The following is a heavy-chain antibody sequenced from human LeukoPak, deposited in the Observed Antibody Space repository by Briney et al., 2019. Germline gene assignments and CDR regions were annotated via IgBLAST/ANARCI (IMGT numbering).Heavy chain of an antibody. J-gene: IGHJ5*02. CDR3: ARDPNFGVVIDNWFDP. CDR1: GYTFTSYY. Sequence: ASVKVSCKASGYTFTSYYMHWVRQAPEQGLKWMGIINPSGGSTSYAQKFQGRVTMTRDTSTSTVYMELSSLRSEDTAVYYCARDPNFGVVIDNWFDPWGQGTLVNVSS. D-gene: IGHD3-3*01. CDR2: INPSGGST. V-gene: IGHV1-46*01.